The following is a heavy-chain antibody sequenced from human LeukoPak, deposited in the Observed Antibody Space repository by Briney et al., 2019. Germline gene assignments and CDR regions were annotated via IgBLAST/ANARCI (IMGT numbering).Heavy chain of an antibody. CDR3: ARELPGYSSSWENDY. CDR1: GFTFSSYA. V-gene: IGHV3-23*01. Sequence: GGSLRLSCAASGFTFSSYAMNWVRQAPGKGLEWVSAITGGAESTYYADSVKGRFTISRDNSKNTLYLQMNSLRAEDTAAYYCARELPGYSSSWENDYWGQGTLVTVSS. CDR2: ITGGAEST. D-gene: IGHD6-13*01. J-gene: IGHJ4*02.